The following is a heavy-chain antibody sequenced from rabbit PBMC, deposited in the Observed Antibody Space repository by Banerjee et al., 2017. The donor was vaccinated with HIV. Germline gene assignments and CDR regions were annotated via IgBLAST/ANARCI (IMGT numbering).Heavy chain of an antibody. V-gene: IGHV1S7*01. D-gene: IGHD2-1*01. CDR2: IDPVFGST. J-gene: IGHJ4*01. CDR3: ARDADSYDDYGDSNL. CDR1: GFDFSSYY. Sequence: QLKESGGGLVQPGGSLKLSCKASGFDFSSYYMSWVRQAPGKGLEWIGYIDPVFGSTYYASWVNGRFTISSHNAQNTLYLQLNSLTAADTATYFCARDADSYDDYGDSNLWGPGTLVTVS.